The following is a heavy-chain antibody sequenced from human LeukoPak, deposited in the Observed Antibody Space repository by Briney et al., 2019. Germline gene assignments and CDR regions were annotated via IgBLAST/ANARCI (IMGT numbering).Heavy chain of an antibody. V-gene: IGHV4-34*01. Sequence: SETLSITCAVYGGSFSGYYWSWIRQPLGKGLEWIGEISHSGSTNYNPSLKSRVTISVDTSRNQFSLKLSSVTAADTAVYYCARVGGWYYYDSSGYLDYWGQGTLVTVSS. CDR3: ARVGGWYYYDSSGYLDY. J-gene: IGHJ4*02. CDR2: ISHSGST. CDR1: GGSFSGYY. D-gene: IGHD3-22*01.